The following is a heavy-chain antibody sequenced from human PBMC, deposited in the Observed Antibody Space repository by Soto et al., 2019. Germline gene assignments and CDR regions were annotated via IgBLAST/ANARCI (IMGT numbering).Heavy chain of an antibody. V-gene: IGHV1-18*04. Sequence: ASVKVSCKASGYTFTSYCISWVRQAPGQGLEWMGWISAYNGNTNYAQKLQGRVTMTTDTSTSTAYMELRSLRSDDTAVYYCAIPSERRLDDAFDIWGQGTMVTVSS. J-gene: IGHJ3*02. CDR3: AIPSERRLDDAFDI. CDR2: ISAYNGNT. D-gene: IGHD1-1*01. CDR1: GYTFTSYC.